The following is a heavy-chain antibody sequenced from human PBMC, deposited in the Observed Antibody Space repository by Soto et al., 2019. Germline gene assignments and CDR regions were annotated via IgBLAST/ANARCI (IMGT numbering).Heavy chain of an antibody. CDR2: IHYSGST. CDR3: AREPLGGSSGSNDALDI. V-gene: IGHV4-59*01. CDR1: GDSITNYY. Sequence: SETLSLTCTVSGDSITNYYWSWIRQPPGKGLEWIGYIHYSGSTNYNPSLKSRVTMSVDTSKNQFSLRLSSVTAADTAVYYCAREPLGGSSGSNDALDIWGQRTMVTVSS. J-gene: IGHJ3*02. D-gene: IGHD3-22*01.